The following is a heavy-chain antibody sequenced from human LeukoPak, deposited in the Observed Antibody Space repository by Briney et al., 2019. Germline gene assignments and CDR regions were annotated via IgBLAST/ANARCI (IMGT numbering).Heavy chain of an antibody. J-gene: IGHJ6*03. CDR1: GFTFSSYW. D-gene: IGHD2-15*01. CDR3: ARDRSGGGKDCSGGSCYSRYYYYMDV. V-gene: IGHV3-74*01. Sequence: GGSLRLSCASSGFTFSSYWMHWVRQAPGKGLVWFSRINSDGSSTSYADSVKGRFTISRDNAKNTLYLQMNSLRAEDTAVYYCARDRSGGGKDCSGGSCYSRYYYYMDVWGKGTTVTVSS. CDR2: INSDGSST.